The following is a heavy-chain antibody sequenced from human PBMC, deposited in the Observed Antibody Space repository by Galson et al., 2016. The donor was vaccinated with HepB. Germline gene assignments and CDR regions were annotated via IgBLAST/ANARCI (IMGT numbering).Heavy chain of an antibody. CDR3: ARYGSSSEYYYYYGMDV. CDR2: ISNSGSGM. V-gene: IGHV3-11*01. Sequence: LRLSCAASGFTFSDYYMTWIRQVPGKGLEWVSFISNSGSGMNYADSVKGRFTISRDNAKNSLYLQMNSLRAEDTAVYYCARYGSSSEYYYYYGMDVWGQGTTVTVSS. J-gene: IGHJ6*02. D-gene: IGHD6-6*01. CDR1: GFTFSDYY.